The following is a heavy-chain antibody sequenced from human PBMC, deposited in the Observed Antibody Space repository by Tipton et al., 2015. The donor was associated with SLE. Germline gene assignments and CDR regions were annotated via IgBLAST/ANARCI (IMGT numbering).Heavy chain of an antibody. CDR2: IYSGGST. J-gene: IGHJ6*02. Sequence: SLRLSGAASGFTVSSNYMSWVRQAPGKGLEWVSVIYSGGSTYYADSVKGRFTISRDNSKNTLYLQMNSLRAEDTAVYYCARGSHSSCYYCGMDVWGQGTTVTVSS. CDR1: GFTVSSNY. V-gene: IGHV3-53*05. CDR3: ARGSHSSCYYCGMDV. D-gene: IGHD4-11*01.